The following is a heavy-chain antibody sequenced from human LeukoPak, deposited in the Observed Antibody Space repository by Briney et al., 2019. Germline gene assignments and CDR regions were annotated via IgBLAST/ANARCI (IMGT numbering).Heavy chain of an antibody. D-gene: IGHD3-16*02. CDR1: GFTFSNYA. V-gene: IGHV3-30-3*01. CDR3: AREGAIVGNAFDL. J-gene: IGHJ3*01. CDR2: ISYDESNQ. Sequence: AGGSLRLSCAASGFTFSNYAMHWVRQAPGKGLEWVAMISYDESNQYYVDSVKGRFTISRDNSKKSLYLQMNGLRPDDTALYYCAREGAIVGNAFDLWGLGTLVTVSS.